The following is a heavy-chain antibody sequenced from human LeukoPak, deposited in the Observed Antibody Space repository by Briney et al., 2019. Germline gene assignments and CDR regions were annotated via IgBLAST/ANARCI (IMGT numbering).Heavy chain of an antibody. CDR2: IYHSGST. V-gene: IGHV4-39*07. CDR1: GGSISSSSYY. J-gene: IGHJ1*01. Sequence: PSETLSLTCTVSGGSISSSSYYWGWIRQPPGQGLEWIGSIYHSGSTNYNPSLKSRVTMSVDKSKNQFSLKLTSVTAADTAVYYCASSRAAAGLDFQHWGQGTLVTVSS. D-gene: IGHD6-13*01. CDR3: ASSRAAAGLDFQH.